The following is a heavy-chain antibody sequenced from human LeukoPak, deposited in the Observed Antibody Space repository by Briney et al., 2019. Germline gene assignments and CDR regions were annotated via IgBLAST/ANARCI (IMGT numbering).Heavy chain of an antibody. D-gene: IGHD4-11*01. CDR1: GFTFSSYA. V-gene: IGHV3-23*01. Sequence: GGSLRLSCAASGFTFSSYAMSWVRQAPGRGLEWVSAISGSGGSTYYADSVKGRFTISRDNPKNTLYLQMNSLRAEDTAVYYCAKVFSSNYVNWFDPWGQGTLVTVSS. CDR2: ISGSGGST. J-gene: IGHJ5*02. CDR3: AKVFSSNYVNWFDP.